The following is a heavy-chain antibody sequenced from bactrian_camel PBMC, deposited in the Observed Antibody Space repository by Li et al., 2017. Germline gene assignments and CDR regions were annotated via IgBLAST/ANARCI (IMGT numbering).Heavy chain of an antibody. V-gene: IGHV3S1*01. CDR2: INAGGGSK. Sequence: QVQLVESGGGLVQPGGSVRLSCAASGFDFTNYWMYWVRQAQGKGLEWVSTINAGGGSKYYGDSVKGRFTISRDNAKNTLYLQLNSPKSEDTALYYCATHGGGWSFGYWGQGTQVTVS. D-gene: IGHD6*01. CDR3: ATHGGGWSFGY. CDR1: GFDFTNYW. J-gene: IGHJ6*01.